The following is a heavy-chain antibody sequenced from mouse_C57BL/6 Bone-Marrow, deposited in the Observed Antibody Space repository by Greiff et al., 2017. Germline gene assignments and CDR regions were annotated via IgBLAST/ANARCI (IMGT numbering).Heavy chain of an antibody. V-gene: IGHV1-74*01. CDR2: IHPSDSDT. CDR3: AIAYRAWFAY. Sequence: QVQLKEPGAELVKPGASVKVSCKASGYTFTSYWMHWVKQRPGQGLEWIGRIHPSDSDTNYNQKFKGKATLTVDKSSSTAYMQLSSLTSEDSAVYYCAIAYRAWFAYWGQGTLVTVSA. CDR1: GYTFTSYW. D-gene: IGHD2-10*01. J-gene: IGHJ3*01.